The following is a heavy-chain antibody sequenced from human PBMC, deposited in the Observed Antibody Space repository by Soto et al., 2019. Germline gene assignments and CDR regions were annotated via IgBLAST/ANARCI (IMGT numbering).Heavy chain of an antibody. Sequence: SETLSLTCTVSGGSISSYYWSWIRQPPGKGLEWIGYIYYSESTNYSPSLKSRVTISVDTSKNQFSLKLSSVTAADTAVYYCARGEVGVRYWGQGTLVTVSS. CDR2: IYYSEST. CDR3: ARGEVGVRY. J-gene: IGHJ4*02. D-gene: IGHD1-26*01. CDR1: GGSISSYY. V-gene: IGHV4-59*01.